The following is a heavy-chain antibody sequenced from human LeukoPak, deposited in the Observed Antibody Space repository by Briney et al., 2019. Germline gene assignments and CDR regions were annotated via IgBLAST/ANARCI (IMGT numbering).Heavy chain of an antibody. CDR3: AKDFSYYDSSGSGPDY. J-gene: IGHJ4*02. Sequence: GGSLRLSCAASGCPFSSYGMHWVRQAPGRGLEWVAIIWYDGNNKYYADSVKGRFTISRDNSKNTLYLQMNSPRAEDTAVYYSAKDFSYYDSSGSGPDYWGQGTLVTVSS. CDR1: GCPFSSYG. D-gene: IGHD3-22*01. CDR2: IWYDGNNK. V-gene: IGHV3-33*06.